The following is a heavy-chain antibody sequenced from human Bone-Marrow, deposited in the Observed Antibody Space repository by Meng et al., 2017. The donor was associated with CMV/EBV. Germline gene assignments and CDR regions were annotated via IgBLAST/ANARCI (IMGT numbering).Heavy chain of an antibody. V-gene: IGHV3-7*03. CDR2: IKQDGSEK. D-gene: IGHD6-13*01. J-gene: IGHJ4*02. CDR3: AREIRQQLDY. Sequence: GESLKISCAASGFTFSSYEMNWVRQAPGKGLEWVANIKQDGSEKYYVDSVKGRFTISRDNAKNSLYLQMNSLRAEDTAVYYCAREIRQQLDYWGQGMLVTVSS. CDR1: GFTFSSYE.